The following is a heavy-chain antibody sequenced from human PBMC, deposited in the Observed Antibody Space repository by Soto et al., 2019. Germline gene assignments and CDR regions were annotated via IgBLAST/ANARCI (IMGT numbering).Heavy chain of an antibody. D-gene: IGHD2-2*01. Sequence: QVQLVQSGAEVRKPGSSVTVSCKASGGTFSNYAISWVRQAPGQGLEWMGGIIPIVGTGSYAQKFQGRVTITADEPTTTGYMELSSLRFEDTAVYYCARVVIIVPTASTHYYYHMDVWGPGTTVTVSS. CDR1: GGTFSNYA. V-gene: IGHV1-69*01. CDR3: ARVVIIVPTASTHYYYHMDV. J-gene: IGHJ6*02. CDR2: IIPIVGTG.